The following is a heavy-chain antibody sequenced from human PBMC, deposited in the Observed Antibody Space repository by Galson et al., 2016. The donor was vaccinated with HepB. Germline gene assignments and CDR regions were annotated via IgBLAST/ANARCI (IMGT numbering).Heavy chain of an antibody. J-gene: IGHJ4*02. CDR1: GFTFGDYA. D-gene: IGHD2-2*01. Sequence: SLRLSCAASGFTFGDYAMHWVRQIPGKGLEWVSGISWNSGTIDYLASVRGRFTISRDNGASVLNLQMTSLGPDDTALYYCVKDSVSYGSDAFCSRPSCPPPVDYWGQGTLVTVSS. V-gene: IGHV3-9*01. CDR2: ISWNSGTI. CDR3: VKDSVSYGSDAFCSRPSCPPPVDY.